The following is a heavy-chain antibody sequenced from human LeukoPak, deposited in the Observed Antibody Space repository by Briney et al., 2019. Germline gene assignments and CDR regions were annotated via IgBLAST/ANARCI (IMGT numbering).Heavy chain of an antibody. D-gene: IGHD2-21*01. CDR1: GFIFARSE. J-gene: IGHJ2*01. CDR2: SSM. CDR3: AIAGDKGTANWYFDL. V-gene: IGHV3-48*03. Sequence: GGSLSLSCAAAGFIFARSEMKCLRQAPGKGLEWISYSSMYYADSVKGRFTTSRENAKQTLYLQLNSLTTVDTAVHYCAIAGDKGTANWYFDLWGRGTLVTVSS.